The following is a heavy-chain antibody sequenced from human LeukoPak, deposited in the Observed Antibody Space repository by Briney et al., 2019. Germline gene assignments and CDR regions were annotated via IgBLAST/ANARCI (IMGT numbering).Heavy chain of an antibody. CDR2: ISWNSGSI. CDR3: AKSHSSGWYEVGTAIDY. V-gene: IGHV3-9*03. CDR1: GFTFDDYA. D-gene: IGHD6-19*01. J-gene: IGHJ4*02. Sequence: PGGSLRLSCAAPGFTFDDYAMHWVRQAPGKGLEWVSGISWNSGSIGYADSVKGRFTISRDNAKNSLYLQMNSLRAEDMALYYCAKSHSSGWYEVGTAIDYWGQGTLVTVSS.